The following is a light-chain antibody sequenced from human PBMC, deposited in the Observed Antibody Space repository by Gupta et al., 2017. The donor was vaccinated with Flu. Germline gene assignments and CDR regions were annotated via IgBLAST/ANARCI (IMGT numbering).Light chain of an antibody. J-gene: IGKJ4*01. CDR3: QQYNNWPLT. CDR2: GAS. Sequence: GERATLSCRASQSVSSNLAWYQQKPGQAPRLLIYGASTRATGIPARFSGSGSGTEFTLTICSLQSEDFAVYYCQQYNNWPLTFGGGTKVEIK. V-gene: IGKV3-15*01. CDR1: QSVSSN.